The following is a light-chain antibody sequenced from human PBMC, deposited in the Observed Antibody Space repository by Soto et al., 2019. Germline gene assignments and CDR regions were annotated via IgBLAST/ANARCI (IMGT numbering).Light chain of an antibody. Sequence: QSVLTQPASVSGSPGQSITISCTGTSSDVGSYNLVSWYQQHPGKAPKLMIYEVSKRPSGVSNRISGSKTGNTASLTISWLQAEDEADYYCCSYAGTLYVFGTGTKVTVL. V-gene: IGLV2-23*02. CDR2: EVS. CDR3: CSYAGTLYV. J-gene: IGLJ1*01. CDR1: SSDVGSYNL.